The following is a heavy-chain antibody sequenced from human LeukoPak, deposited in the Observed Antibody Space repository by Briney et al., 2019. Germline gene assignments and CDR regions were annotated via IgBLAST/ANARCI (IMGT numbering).Heavy chain of an antibody. Sequence: ASVKVSCKASGYTFTGYYMHWVRQAPGQGLEWMGWINPNSGGTNYAQKFQGRVTMTRGTSISTAYMELSRLRSDDTAVYCCARENVVGATIYWGQGTLVTVSS. D-gene: IGHD1-26*01. CDR1: GYTFTGYY. J-gene: IGHJ4*02. V-gene: IGHV1-2*02. CDR2: INPNSGGT. CDR3: ARENVVGATIY.